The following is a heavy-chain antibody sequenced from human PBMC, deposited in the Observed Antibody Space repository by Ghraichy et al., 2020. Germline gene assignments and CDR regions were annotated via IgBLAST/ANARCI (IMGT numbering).Heavy chain of an antibody. CDR2: ISVSGGST. D-gene: IGHD3-3*01. CDR3: AKFPRGVVGIGYFQF. Sequence: GGSLRLSCAASGFTFSTYAMSWVRQAPGKGLEWVSSISVSGGSTHYADSVKGRFAISRDNSKTTLYLQMNSLRAEDTAVYYCAKFPRGVVGIGYFQFWSQGTLVTVSS. V-gene: IGHV3-23*01. J-gene: IGHJ1*01. CDR1: GFTFSTYA.